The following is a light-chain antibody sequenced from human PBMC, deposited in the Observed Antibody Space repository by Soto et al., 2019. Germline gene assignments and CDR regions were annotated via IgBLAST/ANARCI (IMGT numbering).Light chain of an antibody. J-gene: IGKJ3*01. Sequence: EIVLTQSPATLSLSPGERATLSCRASQGVSSYLAWYQQKPGQAPRLLIYDASNKATGIPARFSGSGSGTDFTLTLSCLEPDDFAVYCCHHRSNWPSFGPETKVDIK. CDR3: HHRSNWPS. V-gene: IGKV3-11*01. CDR2: DAS. CDR1: QGVSSY.